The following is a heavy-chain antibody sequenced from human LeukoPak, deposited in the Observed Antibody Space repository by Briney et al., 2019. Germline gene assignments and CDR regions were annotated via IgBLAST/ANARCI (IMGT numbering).Heavy chain of an antibody. D-gene: IGHD6-19*01. Sequence: GGSLRLSCAASGFAFSFYAMSWLRQPPGKGLEWVSTINANSGTTSYAASVRGRFTISRDNSKNTLYLQVNTLRADDTATYYCAKPISGGLAVTADWFHPWAKEPWSSSPQ. CDR2: INANSGTT. CDR3: AKPISGGLAVTADWFHP. J-gene: IGHJ5*01. CDR1: GFAFSFYA. V-gene: IGHV3-23*01.